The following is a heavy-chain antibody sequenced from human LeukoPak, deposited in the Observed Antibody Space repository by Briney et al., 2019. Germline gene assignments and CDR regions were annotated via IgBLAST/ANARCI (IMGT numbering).Heavy chain of an antibody. V-gene: IGHV3-30*03. CDR2: ISHDGSNK. Sequence: PGRSLRLSCAASGFTFSSYGMHWVRQAPGKGLEWVAVISHDGSNKYYADSVKGRFTISRDNSKNTLYLQMNSLRAEDTAVYYRSRARGELTSYPYYYYGMDVWGKGTTVTVSS. CDR3: SRARGELTSYPYYYYGMDV. D-gene: IGHD3-16*01. J-gene: IGHJ6*04. CDR1: GFTFSSYG.